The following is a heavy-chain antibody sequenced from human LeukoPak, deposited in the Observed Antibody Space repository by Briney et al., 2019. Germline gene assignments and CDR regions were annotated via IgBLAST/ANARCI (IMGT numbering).Heavy chain of an antibody. CDR3: ASGIAAAGTHAFDI. D-gene: IGHD6-13*01. CDR2: ISGSGGST. Sequence: QSGGSLRLSCAASGFTFSSYAMSWVRQAPGKGLEWVSAISGSGGSTYYADSVKGRFTISRDNSKNTLYLQMNSLRAEDTAVYYCASGIAAAGTHAFDIWGQGTMVTVSS. CDR1: GFTFSSYA. J-gene: IGHJ3*02. V-gene: IGHV3-23*01.